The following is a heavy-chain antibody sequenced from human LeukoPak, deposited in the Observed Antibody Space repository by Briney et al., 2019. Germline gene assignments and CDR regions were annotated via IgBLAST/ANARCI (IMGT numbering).Heavy chain of an antibody. CDR1: GYTFISYG. Sequence: ASVKVSCKASGYTFISYGISWVRQAPGQGLEWMGWISAYTGNTNYAQKLQDRVTMTTDTSTSTAYMELRSLRSDDTAVYYCTRVAVDTAISGWGQGTLVTVSS. D-gene: IGHD5-18*01. V-gene: IGHV1-18*01. CDR3: TRVAVDTAISG. CDR2: ISAYTGNT. J-gene: IGHJ4*02.